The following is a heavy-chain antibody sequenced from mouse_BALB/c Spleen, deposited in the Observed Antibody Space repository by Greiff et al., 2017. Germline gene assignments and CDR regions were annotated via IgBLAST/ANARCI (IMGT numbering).Heavy chain of an antibody. J-gene: IGHJ4*01. D-gene: IGHD2-4*01. CDR3: ARDDYGGVDY. V-gene: IGHV5-9-4*01. CDR2: ISSGGSST. CDR1: GFTFSSYA. Sequence: EVQLVESGGGLVQPGGSLKLSCAASGFTFSSYAMSWVRQSPEKRLEWVAEISSGGSSTYYLDTVTGRFTISRDNAKNTLYLKMSSLRSEDTAMYYCARDDYGGVDYWGQGTSVTVSS.